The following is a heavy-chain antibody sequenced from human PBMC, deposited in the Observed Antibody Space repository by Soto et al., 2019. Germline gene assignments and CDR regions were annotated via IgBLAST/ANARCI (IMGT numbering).Heavy chain of an antibody. J-gene: IGHJ4*02. Sequence: QVQLVQSGAEVKKPGASVKVSCKASGYIFTSFGITWVRQAPGQGLEWMGWVSTYNGNTKYAQKLQGRVTMSTDTSTSPADMELGSLRSDDTAGYYCTRGAGQGSGSYDWGQGTLVTVSS. CDR2: VSTYNGNT. CDR3: TRGAGQGSGSYD. V-gene: IGHV1-18*01. CDR1: GYIFTSFG. D-gene: IGHD3-10*01.